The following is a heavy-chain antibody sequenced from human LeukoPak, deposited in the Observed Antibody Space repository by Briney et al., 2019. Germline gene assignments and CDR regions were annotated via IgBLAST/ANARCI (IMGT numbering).Heavy chain of an antibody. Sequence: GGSLRLSCAASGFTFSGYWMHWVRQAPGKGLEWVAVISYDGSNKYYADSVKGRFTISRDNSKNTLYLQMNSLRAEDTAVYYCARDRAAVPYYYFDYWGQGTLVTVSS. CDR1: GFTFSGYW. V-gene: IGHV3-30-3*01. CDR2: ISYDGSNK. CDR3: ARDRAAVPYYYFDY. D-gene: IGHD3-9*01. J-gene: IGHJ4*02.